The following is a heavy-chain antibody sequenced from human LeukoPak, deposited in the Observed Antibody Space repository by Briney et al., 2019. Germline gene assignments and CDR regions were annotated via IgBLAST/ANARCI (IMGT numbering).Heavy chain of an antibody. D-gene: IGHD3-22*01. V-gene: IGHV3-21*01. CDR2: ISSSSSYI. CDR3: ARDSDFDSSGYYPYYYYYYKMDV. Sequence: GGSLRLSCAASGFTFRSYSMNWVRQAPGKGLEWVSSISSSSSYIYYADSVKGRFTISRDNAKNSLFLQMNSMRAEDTAVYYCARDSDFDSSGYYPYYYYYYKMDVWGQGTTVTVSS. J-gene: IGHJ6*02. CDR1: GFTFRSYS.